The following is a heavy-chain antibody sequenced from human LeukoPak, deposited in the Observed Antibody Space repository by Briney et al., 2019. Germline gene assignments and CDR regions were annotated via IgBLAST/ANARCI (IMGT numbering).Heavy chain of an antibody. CDR3: ARENAAAAGTLDY. V-gene: IGHV4-59*01. Sequence: SETLSLTCTVSGGSISSYYWSWIRQPPGKGLEWIGYIYYSGSTNYNPSLKSRVTISVDTSKNQFSLKLSSVTAADTAVYYCARENAAAAGTLDYWGQGTLVTVSS. CDR2: IYYSGST. CDR1: GGSISSYY. J-gene: IGHJ4*02. D-gene: IGHD6-13*01.